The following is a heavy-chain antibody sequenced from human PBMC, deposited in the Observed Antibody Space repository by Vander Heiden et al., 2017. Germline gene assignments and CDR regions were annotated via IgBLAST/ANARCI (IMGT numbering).Heavy chain of an antibody. D-gene: IGHD3-10*01. CDR2: TYYRSRWYN. CDR1: GDSVSSHIAA. CDR3: ARDMAHFDF. V-gene: IGHV6-1*01. J-gene: IGHJ4*02. Sequence: QVQLQQSGPGLVKPSQTLSLTCAISGDSVSSHIAAGNWFRQSPSRGIEWLGRTYYRSRWYNDYAVSVISRITINPDTSKNQFSLQLNSVTPEDTAVYYCARDMAHFDFWGQGTLVTVSS.